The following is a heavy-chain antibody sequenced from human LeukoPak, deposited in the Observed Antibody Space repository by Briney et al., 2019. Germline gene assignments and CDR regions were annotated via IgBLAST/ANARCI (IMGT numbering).Heavy chain of an antibody. CDR1: GYSFTSYG. CDR3: ARDVGGSTFDY. Sequence: SVKVSCKASGYSFTSYGISWVRQAPGQGLEWMGGIIPIFGTANYAQKFQGRVTITADESTSTAYMEPSSLRSEDTAVYYCARDVGGSTFDYWGQGTLVTVSS. J-gene: IGHJ4*02. CDR2: IIPIFGTA. V-gene: IGHV1-69*13. D-gene: IGHD4-23*01.